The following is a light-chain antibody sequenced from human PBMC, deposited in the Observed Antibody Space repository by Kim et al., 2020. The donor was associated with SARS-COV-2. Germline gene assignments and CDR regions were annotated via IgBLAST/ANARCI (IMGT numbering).Light chain of an antibody. V-gene: IGLV1-44*01. Sequence: PGQRVTISWSGSSSNIGSNTVNWYQQLPGSAPKLLIYSNNQRPSGVPDRFSGSKSGTSASLAISGLQSDDEADYYCALWDDSLNGVFGGGTQLTVL. CDR3: ALWDDSLNGV. J-gene: IGLJ3*02. CDR1: SSNIGSNT. CDR2: SNN.